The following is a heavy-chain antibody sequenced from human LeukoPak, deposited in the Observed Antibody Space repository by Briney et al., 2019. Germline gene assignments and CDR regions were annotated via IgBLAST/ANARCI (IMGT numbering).Heavy chain of an antibody. D-gene: IGHD6-13*01. V-gene: IGHV3-48*01. CDR2: ISRSSTTI. CDR3: ATSGYSSSWYFG. J-gene: IGHJ4*02. CDR1: GFTFSNYS. Sequence: GGSLRLSCAASGFTFSNYSMNWVRQAPGKGLEWVSYISRSSTTIYYADSVKGRFTISRDNAKNSLYLQMNGLRAEDTAVYYCATSGYSSSWYFGWGQGTLVTVSS.